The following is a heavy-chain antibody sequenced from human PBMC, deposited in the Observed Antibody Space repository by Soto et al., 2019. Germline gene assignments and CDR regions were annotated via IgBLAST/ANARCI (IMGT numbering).Heavy chain of an antibody. J-gene: IGHJ4*02. Sequence: QVQLVESGGGMVQPGRSLRLSCAASGFTFSGYGMHWVRQAPGKGLEWVAVIWYDGSNENYADSVKGRFTISRDNSKNTLYLQMNSLRAEDTAVYYCTRRFSDGWYSDYWGQGTLVTVSS. V-gene: IGHV3-33*01. CDR2: IWYDGSNE. CDR3: TRRFSDGWYSDY. CDR1: GFTFSGYG. D-gene: IGHD6-19*01.